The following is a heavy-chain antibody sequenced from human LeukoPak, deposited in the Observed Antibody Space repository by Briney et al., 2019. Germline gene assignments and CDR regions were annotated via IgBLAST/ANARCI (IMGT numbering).Heavy chain of an antibody. Sequence: PSETLTLPCALYGESYSCYYWSWIRQPPGKGLEWIGEINHSGSTNYNPSLKSRVTISVDTSKNQFSLKLSSVTAADTAVYYCARSPSASSSWRWYFDLRGPGTLVTVSS. V-gene: IGHV4-34*01. CDR3: ARSPSASSSWRWYFDL. D-gene: IGHD6-13*01. CDR1: GESYSCYY. CDR2: INHSGST. J-gene: IGHJ2*01.